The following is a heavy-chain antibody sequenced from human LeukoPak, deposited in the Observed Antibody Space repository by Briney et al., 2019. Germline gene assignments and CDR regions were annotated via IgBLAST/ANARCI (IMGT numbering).Heavy chain of an antibody. V-gene: IGHV3-23*01. CDR3: AKRRDYFDH. J-gene: IGHJ4*02. Sequence: GGSLRLSCAASGFTFSSYPMYWVRQAPGKGLEWVSALSDSGGDTYYADSVKGRFTISRDNAKNTLYLQMNSLRAEETAVYYCAKRRDYFDHWGQGALVTVSS. CDR1: GFTFSSYP. CDR2: LSDSGGDT.